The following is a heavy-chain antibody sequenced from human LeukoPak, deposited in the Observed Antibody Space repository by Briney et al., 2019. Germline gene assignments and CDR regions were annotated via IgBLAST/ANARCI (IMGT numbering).Heavy chain of an antibody. J-gene: IGHJ3*02. Sequence: SGTLSLTCAVSGGSISNSNWWSWVRQPPGKGLEWIGRIYTSGSTNYNPSLKSRVTISVDTSKNQFSLKLSSVTAADTAVYYCARDFGSSSRDAFDIWGQGTMVTVSS. CDR1: GGSISNSNW. D-gene: IGHD6-13*01. CDR3: ARDFGSSSRDAFDI. CDR2: IYTSGST. V-gene: IGHV4-4*02.